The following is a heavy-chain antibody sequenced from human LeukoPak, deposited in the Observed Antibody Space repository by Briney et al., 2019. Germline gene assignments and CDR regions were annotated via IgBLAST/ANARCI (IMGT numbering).Heavy chain of an antibody. D-gene: IGHD3-22*01. V-gene: IGHV3-66*01. J-gene: IGHJ3*02. CDR1: GFTVSSNY. Sequence: GGSLRLSWAASGFTVSSNYMSWVRQAPGKGLEWVSVIYSGGSTYYADSVKGRFTISRDNSKNTQYLQMNSLRAEDTAVYYCASPNYYYDSSGYFDDAFDIWGQGTMVTVSS. CDR2: IYSGGST. CDR3: ASPNYYYDSSGYFDDAFDI.